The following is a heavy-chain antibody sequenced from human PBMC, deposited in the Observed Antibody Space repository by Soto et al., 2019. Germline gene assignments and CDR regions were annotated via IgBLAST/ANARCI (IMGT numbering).Heavy chain of an antibody. Sequence: SETLSLTCAVSGGSISSGGYSWSWIRQPPGKGLEWIGYIYHSGSTYYNPSLKSRVTISVDRSKNQFSLKLSSVTTADTAVYYCATGLLYGDYVSRSFDYWGQGTLVTVSS. CDR2: IYHSGST. J-gene: IGHJ4*02. D-gene: IGHD4-17*01. CDR1: GGSISSGGYS. CDR3: ATGLLYGDYVSRSFDY. V-gene: IGHV4-30-2*01.